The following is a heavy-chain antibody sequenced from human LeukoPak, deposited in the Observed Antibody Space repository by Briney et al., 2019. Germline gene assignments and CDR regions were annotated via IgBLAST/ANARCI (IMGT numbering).Heavy chain of an antibody. V-gene: IGHV3-48*03. CDR3: PARGYSDYGDAFDI. CDR2: ISSSGNTI. Sequence: GRSLRLSCAASGFTFSSYEMNWVRQAPGKGLEWVSYISSSGNTIYYADSVKGRFTISRDNAKKSLYLQMSSLRAEDTAVYYCPARGYSDYGDAFDIWGQGTMVTVSS. D-gene: IGHD4-11*01. CDR1: GFTFSSYE. J-gene: IGHJ3*02.